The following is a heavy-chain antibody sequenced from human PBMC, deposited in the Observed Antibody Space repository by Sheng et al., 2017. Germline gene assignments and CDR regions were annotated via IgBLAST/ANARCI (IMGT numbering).Heavy chain of an antibody. CDR1: GGSISSHAIY. J-gene: IGHJ4*02. CDR2: VYYSGST. Sequence: QVQLQESGPGLVKPSGTLSLTCTVSGGSISSHAIYWGWIRQSPGKGLEWLATVYYSGSTYYNPSLKSRVTISMDTSKNQFSLKLTSVTAADTAVYFCARESGYHGYWGQGILVTGLL. V-gene: IGHV4-39*07. CDR3: ARESGYHGY. D-gene: IGHD3-22*01.